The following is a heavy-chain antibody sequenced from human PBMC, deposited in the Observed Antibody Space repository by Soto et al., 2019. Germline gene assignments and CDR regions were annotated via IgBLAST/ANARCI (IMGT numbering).Heavy chain of an antibody. CDR2: IYWDDDK. D-gene: IGHD3-16*02. Sequence: QITLKESGPTLVNPTQTLTLTCTFSGFSLSTSGVGVGWIRQPPGKALEWLALIYWDDDKRYSPSLKSRLTITKDTSKNQVVLTMTNMDPVDTATYYCAHTGGLANMITFGGVIGRPFDYWGQGTLVTVSS. CDR1: GFSLSTSGVG. J-gene: IGHJ4*02. CDR3: AHTGGLANMITFGGVIGRPFDY. V-gene: IGHV2-5*02.